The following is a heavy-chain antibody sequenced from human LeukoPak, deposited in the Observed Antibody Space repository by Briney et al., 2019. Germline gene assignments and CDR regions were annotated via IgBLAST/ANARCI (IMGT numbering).Heavy chain of an antibody. V-gene: IGHV3-23*01. CDR1: GFTFSSYA. CDR3: AKMLDYYDFWSGFDY. CDR2: ISGSGGST. Sequence: PGGSLRLSCAASGFTFSSYAMSWVRQAPGKGLEWVSAISGSGGSTYYADSVKGRSTISRDNSKNTLYLQMNSLRAKDTAVYYCAKMLDYYDFWSGFDYWGQGTLVTASS. J-gene: IGHJ4*02. D-gene: IGHD3-3*01.